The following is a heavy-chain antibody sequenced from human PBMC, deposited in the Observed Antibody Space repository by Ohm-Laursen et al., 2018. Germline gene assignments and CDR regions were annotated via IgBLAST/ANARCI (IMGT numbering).Heavy chain of an antibody. CDR2: IYSGGST. D-gene: IGHD2-15*01. Sequence: SLRLSCAASGFTVSSNYMSWVRQAPGKGLEWVSVIYSGGSTYYADSVKGRFTISRDNSKNTLYLQINSLRAEDTAVYYCARGYCSGGSCYFDYWGQGTLVTVSS. CDR3: ARGYCSGGSCYFDY. CDR1: GFTVSSNY. V-gene: IGHV3-53*01. J-gene: IGHJ4*02.